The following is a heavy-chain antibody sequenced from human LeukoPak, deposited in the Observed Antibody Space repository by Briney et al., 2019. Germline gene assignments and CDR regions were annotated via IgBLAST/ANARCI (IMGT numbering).Heavy chain of an antibody. V-gene: IGHV3-30*18. CDR2: ISYDGSNK. CDR3: AKDLNVVVVAAIGY. CDR1: GFTFSSYG. D-gene: IGHD2-15*01. Sequence: PGGSLRLSCAASGFTFSSYGIHWVRQAPGKGLEWVAVISYDGSNKYYADSVKGRFTISRDSSKNTLFLQMNSLRAEDTAVYYCAKDLNVVVVAAIGYWGQGTLVTVSS. J-gene: IGHJ4*02.